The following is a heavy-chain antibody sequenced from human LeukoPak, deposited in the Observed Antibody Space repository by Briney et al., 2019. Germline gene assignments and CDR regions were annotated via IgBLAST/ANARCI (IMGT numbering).Heavy chain of an antibody. V-gene: IGHV3-23*01. CDR3: AKGARYPSPGVLRPRTTWPTYYFDY. CDR2: ISGSGGST. CDR1: GFTFSSYA. J-gene: IGHJ4*02. D-gene: IGHD3-16*02. Sequence: GGSLRLSCAASGFTFSSYAMSWVRQAPGKGLEWVSAISGSGGSTYYADSVKGRFTISRDNSKNTLYLQMNSLRAEDTAVYYCAKGARYPSPGVLRPRTTWPTYYFDYWGQGTLVTVSS.